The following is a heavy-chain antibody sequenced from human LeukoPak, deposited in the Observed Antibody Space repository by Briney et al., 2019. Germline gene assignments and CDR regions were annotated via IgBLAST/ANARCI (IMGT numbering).Heavy chain of an antibody. Sequence: PGGSLRLSCAASGLTFSSYAMSWVRQAPGKGLEWVSVISGSGGSTYYADSVKGRFTISRDNSKNTLYLQMNSLRAEDTAIYYCAKGRGGTVTSGLNYWGQGTLVTVSS. CDR1: GLTFSSYA. J-gene: IGHJ4*02. CDR2: ISGSGGST. V-gene: IGHV3-23*01. CDR3: AKGRGGTVTSGLNY. D-gene: IGHD4-17*01.